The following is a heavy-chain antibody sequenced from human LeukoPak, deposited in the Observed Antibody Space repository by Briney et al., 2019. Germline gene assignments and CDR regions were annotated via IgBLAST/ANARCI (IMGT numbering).Heavy chain of an antibody. V-gene: IGHV3-48*03. D-gene: IGHD4/OR15-4a*01. CDR3: ARDSYGAYLYFDY. J-gene: IGHJ4*02. CDR2: ISSGGSTI. Sequence: GGSLRLSCAASGFTFSSYEMNWVRQAPGKGLEWVSYISSGGSTIYYADSVKGRFTISRDNAKNSLYLQMNSLRAEDTAVYYCARDSYGAYLYFDYWGQGTLVTVSS. CDR1: GFTFSSYE.